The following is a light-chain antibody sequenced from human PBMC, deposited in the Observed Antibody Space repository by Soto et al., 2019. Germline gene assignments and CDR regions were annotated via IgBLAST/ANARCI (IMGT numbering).Light chain of an antibody. J-gene: IGKJ5*01. CDR2: DAS. CDR1: QSVSSY. V-gene: IGKV3-11*01. CDR3: HQRSNWLDT. Sequence: ENVLTQHARTLALSPGERATLSRRASQSVSSYLAWYQQKPGQPPRLLIYDASKRATGIPARFSGSGSGTDFTLTISSLEAEDFAVYYCHQRSNWLDTFGQGTRLEIK.